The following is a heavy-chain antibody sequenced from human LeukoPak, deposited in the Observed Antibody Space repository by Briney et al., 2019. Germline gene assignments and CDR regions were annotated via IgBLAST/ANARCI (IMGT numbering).Heavy chain of an antibody. J-gene: IGHJ3*02. CDR1: AVTFNNYA. CDR2: VSYDATNK. V-gene: IGHV3-30*04. CDR3: ARVMVRGLFYPPYAFDI. D-gene: IGHD3-10*01. Sequence: GGSLRLSCVASAVTFNNYAVNWVRQAPGQGLEWVAIVSYDATNKYYADSVNGRFSVSRDDSKNTVYLQMDSLRPEDTALYFCARVMVRGLFYPPYAFDIWGQGTTVTVSS.